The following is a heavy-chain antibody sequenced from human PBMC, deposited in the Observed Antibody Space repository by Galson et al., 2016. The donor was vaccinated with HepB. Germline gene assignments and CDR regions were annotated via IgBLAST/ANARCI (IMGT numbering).Heavy chain of an antibody. CDR3: ARGRARLDK. Sequence: SETLSLTCVVYNGSFSGYYWSWIRQSPGRGLEWIGEINHRGTTNYHSSLKSRVSLSVDTHEKQISLKMTSVTAADTAVYYCARGRARLDKWGQGTLVTVSS. CDR1: NGSFSGYY. CDR2: INHRGTT. V-gene: IGHV4-34*01. J-gene: IGHJ4*02.